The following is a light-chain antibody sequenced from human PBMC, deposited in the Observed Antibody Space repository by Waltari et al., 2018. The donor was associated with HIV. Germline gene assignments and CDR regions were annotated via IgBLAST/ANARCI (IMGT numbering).Light chain of an antibody. CDR3: QVWDSSSDHVV. Sequence: SYVLTQPPSVSVAPEKTARITCGGNNIGSKSVHWYQQKPGQAPVLVIYDDSDRPSGIPERSSGSNAGNTATLTISRVEAGDEADYYCQVWDSSSDHVVFGGGTKLTVL. J-gene: IGLJ2*01. CDR1: NIGSKS. CDR2: DDS. V-gene: IGLV3-21*04.